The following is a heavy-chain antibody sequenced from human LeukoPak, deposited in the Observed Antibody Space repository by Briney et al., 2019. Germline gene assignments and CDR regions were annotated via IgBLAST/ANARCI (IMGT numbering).Heavy chain of an antibody. CDR1: GGSISTYY. Sequence: SETLSLTRAVSGGSISTYYWSWIRQPPGKGLEWIGYIYYSGSTNYNPSLKSRVTISVDTSKNQFSLNLTSVTAADTAVYYCARIAGGLYFYYYYMDVWGKGTTVTVSS. CDR3: ARIAGGLYFYYYYMDV. D-gene: IGHD3-16*01. J-gene: IGHJ6*03. CDR2: IYYSGST. V-gene: IGHV4-59*12.